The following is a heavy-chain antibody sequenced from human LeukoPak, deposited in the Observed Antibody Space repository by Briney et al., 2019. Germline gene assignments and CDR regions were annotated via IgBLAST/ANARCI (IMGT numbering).Heavy chain of an antibody. D-gene: IGHD3-22*01. CDR2: ISGSGGST. CDR3: AKKRSITMIVVAAPDFDY. J-gene: IGHJ4*02. Sequence: PPGGSLRLSCAASGFTFSSYNMNWVRQAPGKGLEWVSAISGSGGSTYYADSVKGRFTISRDNSKNTLYLQMNSLRAEDTAVYYCAKKRSITMIVVAAPDFDYWGQGTLVTVSS. CDR1: GFTFSSYN. V-gene: IGHV3-23*01.